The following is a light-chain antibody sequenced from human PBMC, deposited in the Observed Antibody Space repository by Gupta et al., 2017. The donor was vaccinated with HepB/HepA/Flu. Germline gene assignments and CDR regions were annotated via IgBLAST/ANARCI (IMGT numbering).Light chain of an antibody. J-gene: IGKJ1*01. CDR1: QTISSW. Sequence: DIQMTQSPSTLSASVGDRVTITCRASQTISSWLAWYQQKPGKAPNLLIYKASSGQSGVPTRFSGGGSGTEFTLTINSRQPDDFATYYCQQDNNYSRTFGQGTKVEIK. V-gene: IGKV1-5*03. CDR3: QQDNNYSRT. CDR2: KAS.